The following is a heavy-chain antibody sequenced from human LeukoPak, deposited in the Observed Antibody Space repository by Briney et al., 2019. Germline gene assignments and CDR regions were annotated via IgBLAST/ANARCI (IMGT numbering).Heavy chain of an antibody. V-gene: IGHV3-30*18. J-gene: IGHJ6*02. D-gene: IGHD3-3*01. CDR2: TSYDGSNK. Sequence: PGRSLRLSCAASGFTFSTYGMHWVRQAPGKGLEWVAVTSYDGSNKYYGDAVKGRFTISRDNSKNTLYLQMNSLRAEDTAVYYCAKDYYDSWTGGYHYYYGMDVWGQGTTVTVSS. CDR3: AKDYYDSWTGGYHYYYGMDV. CDR1: GFTFSTYG.